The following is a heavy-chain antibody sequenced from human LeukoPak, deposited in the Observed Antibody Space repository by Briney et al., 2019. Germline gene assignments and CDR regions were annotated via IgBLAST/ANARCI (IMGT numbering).Heavy chain of an antibody. CDR2: INPSGGST. J-gene: IGHJ4*02. V-gene: IGHV1-46*01. CDR1: GYTFTSYY. CDR3: ARDQYSGYDRFDY. Sequence: GASVKVSCKASGYTFTSYYMHWVRQAPGQGLEWMGIINPSGGSTSYAQKFQGRVTMTGDMSTSTVYMELSSLRSEDTAVYYCARDQYSGYDRFDYWGQGTLVTVSS. D-gene: IGHD5-12*01.